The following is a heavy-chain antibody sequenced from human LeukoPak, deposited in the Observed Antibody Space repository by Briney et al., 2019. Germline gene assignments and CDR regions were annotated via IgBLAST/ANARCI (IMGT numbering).Heavy chain of an antibody. V-gene: IGHV1-69*13. CDR3: TSGGVVVPAAPADYYYMDV. CDR2: IIPIFGTA. Sequence: SVKVSCKASGGTFSSYAISWVRQAPGQGLEWMGGIIPIFGTANYAQKFQGRVTITADESTSTAYMELSSLRSEDTAVYYCTSGGVVVPAAPADYYYMDVWGKGTTVPVSS. D-gene: IGHD2-2*01. CDR1: GGTFSSYA. J-gene: IGHJ6*03.